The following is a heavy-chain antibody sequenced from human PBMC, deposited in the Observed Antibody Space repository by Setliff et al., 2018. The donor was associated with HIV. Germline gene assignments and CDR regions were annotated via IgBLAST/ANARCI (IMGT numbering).Heavy chain of an antibody. CDR1: GYTLTGYG. J-gene: IGHJ5*02. V-gene: IGHV1-18*01. D-gene: IGHD3-16*01. Sequence: ASVKVSCKASGYTLTGYGISWVRQAPGQGLEWMGWISAYNGNTNYAQKLQGRVTMTTDTSTSTAYMELGGLTSDDTAMYFCARAKTSSYADPWFDPWGQGTQVTVSS. CDR2: ISAYNGNT. CDR3: ARAKTSSYADPWFDP.